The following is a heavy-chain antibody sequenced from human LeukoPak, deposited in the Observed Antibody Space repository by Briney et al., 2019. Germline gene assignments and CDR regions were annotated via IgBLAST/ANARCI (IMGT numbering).Heavy chain of an antibody. V-gene: IGHV4-34*01. D-gene: IGHD3-22*01. J-gene: IGHJ6*02. CDR1: GGSFSGYY. CDR3: ARGRTYYYDTSGYYPSIYYGMDV. Sequence: SETLSLTCAVSGGSFSGYYWYWIRQPPGKGLEWIGEINHGESTNYNLSLKSRATLSVDTSKNQFSLKLTSVTAADTAVYYCARGRTYYYDTSGYYPSIYYGMDVWGQGTTVIVSS. CDR2: INHGEST.